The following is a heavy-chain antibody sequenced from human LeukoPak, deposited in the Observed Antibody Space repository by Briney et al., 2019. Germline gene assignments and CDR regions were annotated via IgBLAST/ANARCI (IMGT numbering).Heavy chain of an antibody. CDR1: GFTFSNYG. CDR3: AIAGVRAIYYYDY. J-gene: IGHJ4*02. CDR2: IWYDGSNM. Sequence: GGSLRLSCAASGFTFSNYGLHWVRQAPGKGLEWVAVIWYDGSNMYYADSVKGRFTISRDTSKNTLYLQMNSLRAEDTAVYYCAIAGVRAIYYYDYWGEGALFTASS. D-gene: IGHD1-26*01. V-gene: IGHV3-30*02.